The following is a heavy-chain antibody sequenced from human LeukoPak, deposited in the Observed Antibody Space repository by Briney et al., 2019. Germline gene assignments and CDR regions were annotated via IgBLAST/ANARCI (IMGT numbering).Heavy chain of an antibody. J-gene: IGHJ3*02. CDR2: ISGSGVSR. Sequence: GGSLRLSCVASGFIFGNHAMGWVRQAPGKGLEWVSTISGSGVSRYYAESVRGRLTVSRDSSKNTLYLQMNSLRLEDTAIYYCARDRGRTGWHDAFDIWGQGTMVTVSS. CDR1: GFIFGNHA. D-gene: IGHD7-27*01. CDR3: ARDRGRTGWHDAFDI. V-gene: IGHV3-23*01.